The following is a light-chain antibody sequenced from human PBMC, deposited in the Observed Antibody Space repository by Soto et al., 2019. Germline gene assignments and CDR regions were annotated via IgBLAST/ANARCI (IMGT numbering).Light chain of an antibody. J-gene: IGKJ4*01. Sequence: EIVMTQSPATLSLSPGERATLSCRASQSVGTYLAWYQQKPGQAPRLLIYDSSKRATDIPARFSGSGSGTDFTLTISSLEPEDFAVYYCQQRSIWPPAFGGGTKVETK. CDR3: QQRSIWPPA. V-gene: IGKV3-11*01. CDR1: QSVGTY. CDR2: DSS.